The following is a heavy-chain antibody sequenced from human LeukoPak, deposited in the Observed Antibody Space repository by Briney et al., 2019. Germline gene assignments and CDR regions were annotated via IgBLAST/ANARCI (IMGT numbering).Heavy chain of an antibody. V-gene: IGHV4-34*01. J-gene: IGHJ4*02. CDR1: GGTFSGYF. CDR3: ARARGTEAIDY. D-gene: IGHD6-25*01. Sequence: SETLSLTCAVYGGTFSGYFWTWIRQPPGKGLEWIGESNYSGSTNYNPSLKSRATVSVDTSKNQFSLKLTSVTAADTAVYYCARARGTEAIDYWGQGTQVTVSS. CDR2: SNYSGST.